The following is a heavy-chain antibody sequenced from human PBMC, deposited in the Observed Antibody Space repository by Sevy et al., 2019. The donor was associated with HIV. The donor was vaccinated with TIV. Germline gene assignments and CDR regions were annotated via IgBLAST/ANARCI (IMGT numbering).Heavy chain of an antibody. J-gene: IGHJ5*02. CDR3: TRDRYTLVRGIIMTWFDP. CDR1: GGSISGYY. D-gene: IGHD3-10*01. CDR2: THSNGNT. V-gene: IGHV4-59*01. Sequence: SETLSLTYTVSGGSISGYYWSWIRQSPGKGLEWIAYTHSNGNTNYNPSLKSRVTISIDTSKNQFSLKLSSVTAADTAVYYCTRDRYTLVRGIIMTWFDPWGQGTLVTVSS.